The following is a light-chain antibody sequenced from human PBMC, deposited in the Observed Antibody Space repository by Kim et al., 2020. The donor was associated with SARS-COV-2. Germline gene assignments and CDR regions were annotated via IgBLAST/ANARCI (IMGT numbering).Light chain of an antibody. V-gene: IGKV1-5*03. Sequence: DIQMPQSPSTLSTSVGDRVTITCRASQSIRIYLAWYQQKPGKAPKLLIYRASRLETGVTSRFSGSGSGTEFTLTISSLQPDDSAIYYCQHYAAYPLTFGGGTKVDIK. CDR3: QHYAAYPLT. CDR2: RAS. CDR1: QSIRIY. J-gene: IGKJ4*01.